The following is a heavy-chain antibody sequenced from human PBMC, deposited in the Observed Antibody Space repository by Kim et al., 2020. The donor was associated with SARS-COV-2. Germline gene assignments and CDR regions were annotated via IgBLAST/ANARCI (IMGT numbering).Heavy chain of an antibody. CDR1: GETFSSYA. J-gene: IGHJ4*02. V-gene: IGHV1-69*13. Sequence: SVKVSCKSSGETFSSYAISWLRQAPGQGLEWMGGVIPISGAADYPQKHQGRVTITADESTTTAYMQLDSLTSDDTAFYYCARDSTYSRGRFDHWGQGTLVTVSS. CDR3: ARDSTYSRGRFDH. D-gene: IGHD6-13*01. CDR2: VIPISGAA.